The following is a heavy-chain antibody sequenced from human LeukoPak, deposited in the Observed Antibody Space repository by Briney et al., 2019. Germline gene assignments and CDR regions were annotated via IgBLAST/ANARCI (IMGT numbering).Heavy chain of an antibody. CDR3: TRDEDFYSSSSDY. Sequence: GGSLRLSCAASGFFFEDYAMHWVRQAPGKGLEWVSGISWNSGSVAYAYSVKGRFTISRDDAKNSLYLQMNSLRAEDTAVYYCTRDEDFYSSSSDYWGQGTLVTVSS. J-gene: IGHJ4*02. D-gene: IGHD6-6*01. CDR2: ISWNSGSV. CDR1: GFFFEDYA. V-gene: IGHV3-9*01.